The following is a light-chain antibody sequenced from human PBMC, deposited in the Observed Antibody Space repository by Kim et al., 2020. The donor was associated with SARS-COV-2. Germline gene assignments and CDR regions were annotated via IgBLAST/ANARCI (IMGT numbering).Light chain of an antibody. CDR1: SLRSYY. CDR2: GRN. Sequence: SSELTQDPAVSVALGQTVRITCQGDSLRSYYASWYKQKPGQASVLVIYGRNNRPSGIPDRFSGSSSGSTASLTTTGAKPEHEATYYCTTRDRPGNLWVFG. V-gene: IGLV3-19*01. CDR3: TTRDRPGNLWV. J-gene: IGLJ3*02.